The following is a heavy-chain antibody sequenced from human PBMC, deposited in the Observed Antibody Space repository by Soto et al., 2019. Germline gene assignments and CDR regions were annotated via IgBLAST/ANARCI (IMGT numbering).Heavy chain of an antibody. Sequence: GGSLRLSCAASGFTFSSYAMSWVRQAPGKGLEWVSAISGSGGSTYYADSVKGRFTISRDNSKNTLYLQMNSLRAEDTAVYYCAKDRLQRSVYCSGGSCYREYYYYYYMDVWGKGTTVTVSS. V-gene: IGHV3-23*01. CDR2: ISGSGGST. CDR1: GFTFSSYA. D-gene: IGHD2-15*01. CDR3: AKDRLQRSVYCSGGSCYREYYYYYYMDV. J-gene: IGHJ6*03.